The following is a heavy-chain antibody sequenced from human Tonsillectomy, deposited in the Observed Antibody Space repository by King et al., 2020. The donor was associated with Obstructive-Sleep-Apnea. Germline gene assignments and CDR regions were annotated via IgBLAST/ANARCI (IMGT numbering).Heavy chain of an antibody. CDR3: AGQYSSSWYAEYFQH. Sequence: PLQESGPGLVKPSETLSLTCTVSGGSISSNRHYWGWIRQPPGKGLEWIGSVYNSGSTYYNPPLRSRVTISVDTSKNQFSLKLGSVTAADTAVYYCAGQYSSSWYAEYFQHWGQGTLVTVSS. J-gene: IGHJ1*01. V-gene: IGHV4-39*07. CDR1: GGSISSNRHY. CDR2: VYNSGST. D-gene: IGHD6-13*01.